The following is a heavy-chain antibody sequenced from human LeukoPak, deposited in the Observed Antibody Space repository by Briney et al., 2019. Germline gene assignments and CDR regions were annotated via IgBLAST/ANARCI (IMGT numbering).Heavy chain of an antibody. CDR3: PKPPFWRGYYLPPQG. CDR1: GFTFSSYS. CDR2: ISGSGGST. V-gene: IGHV3-23*01. Sequence: GGSLRLSCAASGFTFSSYSMNWVRQAPGKGLEWVSAISGSGGSTYYADSVKGRFTISRDNSKNTLYLQMNSLRAEDTAVYYCPKPPFWRGYYLPPQGWGQGTLVTVSS. D-gene: IGHD3-3*01. J-gene: IGHJ4*02.